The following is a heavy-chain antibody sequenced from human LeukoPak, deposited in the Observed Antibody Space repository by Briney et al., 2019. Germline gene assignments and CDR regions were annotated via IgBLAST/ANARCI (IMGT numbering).Heavy chain of an antibody. V-gene: IGHV3-23*01. CDR3: AREYWDYFDY. CDR2: ISGSGGST. Sequence: HTGGSLRLSCAASGFTFSSYAMSWVRLAPGKGLEWVSAISGSGGSTYYADSVKGRFTISRDNAKNSLYLRMNSLRAEDTAVYYCAREYWDYFDYWGQGTLVTVSS. J-gene: IGHJ4*02. D-gene: IGHD2-8*02. CDR1: GFTFSSYA.